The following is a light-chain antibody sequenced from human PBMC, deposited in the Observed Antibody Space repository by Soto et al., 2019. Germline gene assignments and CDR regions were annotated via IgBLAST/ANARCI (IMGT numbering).Light chain of an antibody. Sequence: QLVLTQSPSASASLGASVKLTCTLSSGHSNYAIAWHQQQPEKGPRYLMKLNRDGSHSKGDGIPNRFSGSSSGAERYLTIASLQSADEADYSCQTWGTGIVIFGGGTKVTVL. J-gene: IGLJ2*01. CDR2: LNRDGSH. CDR1: SGHSNYA. V-gene: IGLV4-69*01. CDR3: QTWGTGIVI.